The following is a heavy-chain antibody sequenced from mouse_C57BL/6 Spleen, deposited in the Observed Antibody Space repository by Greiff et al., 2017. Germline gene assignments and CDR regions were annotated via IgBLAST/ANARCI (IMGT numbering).Heavy chain of an antibody. CDR1: GYAFSSSW. Sequence: QVQLQQSGPELVKPGASVKISCKASGYAFSSSWMNWVKQRPGKGLEWIGRIYPGDGGTNYNGKFKGKATLTVDKSSSTAYMQLSSLTSEDSAVYYCARWGLRRRGDYLDDGGQGTTLTVSS. V-gene: IGHV1-82*01. CDR2: IYPGDGGT. CDR3: ARWGLRRRGDYLDD. J-gene: IGHJ2*01. D-gene: IGHD3-3*01.